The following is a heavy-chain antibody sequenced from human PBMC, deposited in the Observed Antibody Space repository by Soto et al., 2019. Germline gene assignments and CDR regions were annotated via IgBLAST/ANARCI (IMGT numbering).Heavy chain of an antibody. Sequence: QVQLVQSGAEVKKPGSSVKVSCNASGGTFSSYAISWVRQAPGQGLERMGGIVPIFGPAHYAQKFQGRVTITEDESTSTAYLELSSRRPEDTAVYYCASVESSYDWDDYDDYGIDVWGQGTTLIVSS. CDR3: ASVESSYDWDDYDDYGIDV. D-gene: IGHD5-18*01. CDR1: GGTFSSYA. CDR2: IVPIFGPA. V-gene: IGHV1-69*01. J-gene: IGHJ6*02.